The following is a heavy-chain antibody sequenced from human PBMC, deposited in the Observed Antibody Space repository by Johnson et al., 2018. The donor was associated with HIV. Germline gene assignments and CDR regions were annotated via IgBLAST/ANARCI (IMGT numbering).Heavy chain of an antibody. D-gene: IGHD6-19*01. CDR3: ARDPAYSSTWEGAFDV. CDR2: IYSGGST. CDR1: GFTVSSNY. V-gene: IGHV3-66*01. Sequence: MQLVESGGGVVQPGGSLRLSCAASGFTVSSNYMSWVRQAPGKGLEWVSVIYSGGSTYYADSVKGRFTISRDNSKNTLSLQMDSLRPEETAVYYCARDPAYSSTWEGAFDVWGQGTMVTVSS. J-gene: IGHJ3*01.